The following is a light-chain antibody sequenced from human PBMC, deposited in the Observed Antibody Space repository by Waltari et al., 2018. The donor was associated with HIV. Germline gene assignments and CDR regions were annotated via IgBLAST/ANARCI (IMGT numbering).Light chain of an antibody. CDR3: QQSYSTPPWT. CDR2: AAS. J-gene: IGKJ1*01. Sequence: DIQMTQSPSSLSASVGDRVTISCRAIQNIGTYLDWYQQKPGKAPNLLIYAASSLQSGVPSRSSGSGSGTDFTLTISSLQPEDFATYYCQQSYSTPPWTFGQGTKVEIK. V-gene: IGKV1-39*01. CDR1: QNIGTY.